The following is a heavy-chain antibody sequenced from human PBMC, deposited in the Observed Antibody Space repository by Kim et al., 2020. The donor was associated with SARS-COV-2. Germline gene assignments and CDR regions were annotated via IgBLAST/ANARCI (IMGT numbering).Heavy chain of an antibody. Sequence: SETLSLTCTVSGGSISSSSYYWGWIRQPPGKGLEWIGSIYYSGSTYYNLSLKSRVTISVDTSKNQFSLKLSSVTAADTAVYYCASRGSQYYFDYWGQGTLVTVSS. V-gene: IGHV4-39*01. CDR2: IYYSGST. D-gene: IGHD3-10*01. CDR1: GGSISSSSYY. J-gene: IGHJ4*02. CDR3: ASRGSQYYFDY.